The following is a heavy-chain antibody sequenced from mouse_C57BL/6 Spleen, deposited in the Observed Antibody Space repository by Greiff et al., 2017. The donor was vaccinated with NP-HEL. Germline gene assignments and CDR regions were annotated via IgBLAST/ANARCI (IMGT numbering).Heavy chain of an antibody. J-gene: IGHJ4*01. CDR1: GYTFTDYN. Sequence: VQPKESGPELVKPGASVKIPCKASGYTFTDYNMDWVKQSHGKSLEWIGDINPNNGGTIYNQKFKGKATLTVDKSSSTAYMELRSLTSEDTAVYYCARGPFYGSSSMDYWGQGTSVTVSS. V-gene: IGHV1-18*01. CDR2: INPNNGGT. CDR3: ARGPFYGSSSMDY. D-gene: IGHD1-1*01.